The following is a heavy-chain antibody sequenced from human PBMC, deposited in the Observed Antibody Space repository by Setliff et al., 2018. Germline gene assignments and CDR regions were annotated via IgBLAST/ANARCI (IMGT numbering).Heavy chain of an antibody. D-gene: IGHD2-15*01. Sequence: GSLRLSCTASGFTLRPDWMSWVRQAPGKGLEWVAMVKKDERERYYVDSVKGRFTISRDNAKDSMYLQMNNLRVEDTAVYYCARTAGSSSASGFDYWGQGTLVTVSS. V-gene: IGHV3-7*01. J-gene: IGHJ4*02. CDR2: VKKDERER. CDR1: GFTLRPDW. CDR3: ARTAGSSSASGFDY.